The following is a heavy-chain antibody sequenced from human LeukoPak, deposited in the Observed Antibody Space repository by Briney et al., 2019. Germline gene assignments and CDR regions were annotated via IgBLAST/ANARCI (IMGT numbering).Heavy chain of an antibody. D-gene: IGHD1-14*01. CDR2: INPKSVGK. CDR1: GYSLTDYY. J-gene: IGHJ5*02. CDR3: AKSEYTLWFDL. Sequence: GASVTVSSLASGYSLTDYYIFWVRQAPGEGLEWMGRINPKSVGKKFSQKFQVRDTMTTDTSITTAYIDLSSLTSDDTAVYCCAKSEYTLWFDLGGQGTLVTVSS. V-gene: IGHV1-2*06.